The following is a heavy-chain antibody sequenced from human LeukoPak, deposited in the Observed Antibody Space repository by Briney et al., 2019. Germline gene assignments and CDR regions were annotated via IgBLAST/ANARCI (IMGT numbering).Heavy chain of an antibody. CDR1: GFTFSTYG. Sequence: GGSLRLSCAASGFTFSTYGMHWVRQAPGKGPEWVAVISNDGSNKYHAESVRGRFTISRDNSKNTLYLRMNSLRAEDTAVYYCAKDAGHCSGGSCYRQDYWGQGTLATVSS. D-gene: IGHD2-15*01. J-gene: IGHJ4*02. CDR2: ISNDGSNK. CDR3: AKDAGHCSGGSCYRQDY. V-gene: IGHV3-30*18.